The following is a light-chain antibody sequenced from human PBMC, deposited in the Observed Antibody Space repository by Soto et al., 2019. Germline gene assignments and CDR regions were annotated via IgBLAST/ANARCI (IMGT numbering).Light chain of an antibody. CDR1: SSNIGSNT. CDR3: AAWDDSLNGYV. V-gene: IGLV1-44*01. Sequence: QSVLTQPPSASGTPGQRVTIYCSGSSSNIGSNTVTWYQQLPGTAPKLLIYNNNQRPSGVPDRFSGSKSGTSASLAISGLQSEAEADYYCAAWDDSLNGYVFGTGTKLTVL. J-gene: IGLJ1*01. CDR2: NNN.